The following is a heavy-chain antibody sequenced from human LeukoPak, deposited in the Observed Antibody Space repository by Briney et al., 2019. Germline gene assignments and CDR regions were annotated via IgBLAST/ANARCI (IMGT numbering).Heavy chain of an antibody. CDR3: AKGPLRVLRFLEWLVEEIDY. J-gene: IGHJ4*02. V-gene: IGHV3-48*01. CDR1: GFTFSTYN. D-gene: IGHD3-3*01. CDR2: INSESNSI. Sequence: GGSLRLSCAASGFTFSTYNMNWVRQAPGEGLEWLSYINSESNSIYYADSVKGRFTISRDNAKNSLYLQMNSLRAEDTAVYYCAKGPLRVLRFLEWLVEEIDYWGQGTLVTVSS.